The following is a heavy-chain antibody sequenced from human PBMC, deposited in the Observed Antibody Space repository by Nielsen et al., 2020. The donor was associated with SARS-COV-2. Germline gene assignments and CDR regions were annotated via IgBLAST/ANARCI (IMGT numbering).Heavy chain of an antibody. D-gene: IGHD6-19*01. Sequence: GESLKISCVGSGFTFSDYNMSWVRQAPGKGLEWVSTISGRGSMIYYTDSVKGRFTISRDSSKNTVFLEMNSLRAGDTAIYYCTKVPNSSGPPLFYGMDVWGQGTTVIVSS. J-gene: IGHJ6*02. CDR1: GFTFSDYN. V-gene: IGHV3-23*01. CDR3: TKVPNSSGPPLFYGMDV. CDR2: ISGRGSMI.